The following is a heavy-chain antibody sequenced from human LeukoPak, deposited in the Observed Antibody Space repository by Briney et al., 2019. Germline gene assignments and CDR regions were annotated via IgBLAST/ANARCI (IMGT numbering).Heavy chain of an antibody. V-gene: IGHV3-66*02. CDR1: GFTVSSNY. J-gene: IGHJ4*02. D-gene: IGHD5-24*01. Sequence: GGSLRLSCAASGFTVSSNYMSWVRHTPGEGLEWVSVIYSDDSTYYADSVKGRFTISRDNSKNRVYLQMNSLRADDTAVYYCARVGYRLQDFDYWGQGALVTVSS. CDR3: ARVGYRLQDFDY. CDR2: IYSDDST.